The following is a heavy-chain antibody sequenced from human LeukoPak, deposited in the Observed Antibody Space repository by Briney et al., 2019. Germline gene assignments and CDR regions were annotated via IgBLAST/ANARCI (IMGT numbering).Heavy chain of an antibody. D-gene: IGHD5-24*01. J-gene: IGHJ3*02. CDR3: ARDFHDGAFDI. CDR1: GGTFSSYA. CDR2: IIPILGIA. V-gene: IGHV1-69*04. Sequence: ASVKVSCKASGGTFSSYAISWVRQAPGQGLEWMGRIIPILGIANYAQKFQGRVTITADKSTSTAYMELSSPRSEDTAVYYCARDFHDGAFDIWGQGTMVTVSS.